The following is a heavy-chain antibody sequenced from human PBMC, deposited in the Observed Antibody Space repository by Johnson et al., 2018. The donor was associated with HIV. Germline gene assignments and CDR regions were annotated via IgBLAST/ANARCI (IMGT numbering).Heavy chain of an antibody. Sequence: VHLVESGGGLVQPGRSLRLSCTASGFTFSGSALHWVRQASGKGLEWVGHIRSKGNNYATAYAASVKGRFTISRDDSQNTAYLQMNRLKTEDTAVYYCTKLVGYCSGGGCYTPGDIWGQGTMVTVSS. CDR3: TKLVGYCSGGGCYTPGDI. J-gene: IGHJ3*02. D-gene: IGHD2-15*01. CDR2: IRSKGNNYAT. V-gene: IGHV3-73*01. CDR1: GFTFSGSA.